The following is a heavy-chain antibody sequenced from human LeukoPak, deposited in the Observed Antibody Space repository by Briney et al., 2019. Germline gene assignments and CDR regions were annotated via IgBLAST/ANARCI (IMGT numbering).Heavy chain of an antibody. CDR3: PREVYWRGSFDAFDI. CDR2: IYYSGST. D-gene: IGHD1-26*01. Sequence: SQTLSLTCTVAGDYISSGGYYWNWIRQHPGKGLEWIGYIYYSGSTYYNPSLKSRVTISVDTSKNQFSLNLSSVTAADTAVYYCPREVYWRGSFDAFDIWGQGTMVTVSS. CDR1: GDYISSGGYY. J-gene: IGHJ3*02. V-gene: IGHV4-31*03.